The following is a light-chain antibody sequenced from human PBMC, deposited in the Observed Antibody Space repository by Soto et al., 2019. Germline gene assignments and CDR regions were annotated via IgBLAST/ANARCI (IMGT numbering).Light chain of an antibody. V-gene: IGKV1D-16*01. CDR1: QGVSYW. J-gene: IGKJ2*01. Sequence: HMLQSTSSLSASVGDRVTITCRASQGVSYWLAWYQQKPGKAPNLLISAASTLQSGVPSRFSGSGSETEFTLTITSLQPEDSATYYCQQRNSYPRTLGQGTKVDIK. CDR3: QQRNSYPRT. CDR2: AAS.